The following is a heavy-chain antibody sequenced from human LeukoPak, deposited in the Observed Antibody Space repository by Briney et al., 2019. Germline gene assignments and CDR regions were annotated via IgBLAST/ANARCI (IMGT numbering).Heavy chain of an antibody. CDR3: ARGDIDAFDI. J-gene: IGHJ3*02. Sequence: SETLSLTCTVSGVSISSSNSYWGWIRQPPGKGLEWIGSIYYSGNTYYNASLKSRVTISVDTSKNQFSLKLSSVTAADTAVYYCARGDIDAFDIWGQGTMVTVSS. V-gene: IGHV4-39*07. D-gene: IGHD3-9*01. CDR2: IYYSGNT. CDR1: GVSISSSNSY.